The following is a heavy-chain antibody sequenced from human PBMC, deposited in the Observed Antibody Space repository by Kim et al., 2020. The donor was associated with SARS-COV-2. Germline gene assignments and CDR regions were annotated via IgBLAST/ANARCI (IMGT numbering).Heavy chain of an antibody. V-gene: IGHV3-13*01. CDR3: ARASSASFSSSWFRALDV. CDR1: GFTFSNYD. J-gene: IGHJ3*01. D-gene: IGHD6-13*01. CDR2: TGPAGDT. Sequence: GGSLRLSCAASGFTFSNYDIHWVRQAKGYGLEWVSSTGPAGDTYYSGSVKGRFTISRENAKTSLYLQMNSLRAGDTAVYYCARASSASFSSSWFRALDVWGQGIMGTVSS.